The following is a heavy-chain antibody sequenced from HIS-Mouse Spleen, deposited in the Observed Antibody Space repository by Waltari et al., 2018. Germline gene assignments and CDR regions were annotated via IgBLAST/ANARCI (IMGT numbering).Heavy chain of an antibody. J-gene: IGHJ4*02. D-gene: IGHD6-13*01. CDR2: FDPEDGET. CDR3: ATDRPTSNRHSSSWYDY. V-gene: IGHV1-24*01. CDR1: GYTLPELS. Sequence: QVQLVQSGAEVKKPGASVKVSCKVSGYTLPELSMHLVRQSPGKGLEWMGGFDPEDGETIYAQKFQGRVTMTEDTSTDTAYMELSSLRSEDTAVYYCATDRPTSNRHSSSWYDYWGQGTLVTVSS.